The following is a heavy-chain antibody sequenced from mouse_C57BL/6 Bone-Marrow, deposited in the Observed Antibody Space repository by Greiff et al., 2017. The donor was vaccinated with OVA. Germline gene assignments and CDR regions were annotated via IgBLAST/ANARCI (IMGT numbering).Heavy chain of an antibody. D-gene: IGHD2-4*01. J-gene: IGHJ1*03. Sequence: VQLQQSGAELVRPGASVTLSCKASGYTFTDYEMHWVKQTPVHGLEWIGAIDPETGGTAYNQKFKGKAILTADKSSSTAYMELRSLTSEDSAVYYCTRSDYDYDWYFDVWGTGTTVTVSS. V-gene: IGHV1-15*01. CDR3: TRSDYDYDWYFDV. CDR1: GYTFTDYE. CDR2: IDPETGGT.